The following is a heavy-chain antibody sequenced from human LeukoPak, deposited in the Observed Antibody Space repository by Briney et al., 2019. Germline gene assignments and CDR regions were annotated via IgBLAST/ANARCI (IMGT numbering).Heavy chain of an antibody. Sequence: PGGSLRLSCAASGFNFNVYAMSWVRQPPGKGLEWVSSIGSPDLPNYADSVKGRFTISRDDSKNTVFLQMNSLRAEDTATYYCSKDREDHNNIWDAFDIWGQGTMVSVSS. V-gene: IGHV3-23*01. CDR2: IGSPDLP. CDR1: GFNFNVYA. CDR3: SKDREDHNNIWDAFDI. D-gene: IGHD1-14*01. J-gene: IGHJ3*02.